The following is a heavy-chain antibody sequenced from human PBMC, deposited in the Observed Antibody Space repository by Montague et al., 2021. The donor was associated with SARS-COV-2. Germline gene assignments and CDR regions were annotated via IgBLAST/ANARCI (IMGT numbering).Heavy chain of an antibody. Sequence: TDYAGSVKSRITISPDTSKNQFSLHLNSVTPEDTAVYYCARGWNYAFDIWSQGTMVTVSS. CDR2: T. CDR3: ARGWNYAFDI. J-gene: IGHJ3*02. V-gene: IGHV6-1*01. D-gene: IGHD1-7*01.